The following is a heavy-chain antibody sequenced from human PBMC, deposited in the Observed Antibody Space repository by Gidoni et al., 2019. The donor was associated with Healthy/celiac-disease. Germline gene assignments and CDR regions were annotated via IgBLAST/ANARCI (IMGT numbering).Heavy chain of an antibody. Sequence: QVQLVESGGGVVQPGRSLRLSFAASGFTFSSYGMHWVRQAPGKGLEWVAVISYDGSNKYYADSVKGRFTISRDNSKNTLYLQMNSLRAEDTAVYYCAKSSGSYLFDYWGQGTLVTVSS. CDR2: ISYDGSNK. D-gene: IGHD1-26*01. CDR3: AKSSGSYLFDY. V-gene: IGHV3-30*18. CDR1: GFTFSSYG. J-gene: IGHJ4*02.